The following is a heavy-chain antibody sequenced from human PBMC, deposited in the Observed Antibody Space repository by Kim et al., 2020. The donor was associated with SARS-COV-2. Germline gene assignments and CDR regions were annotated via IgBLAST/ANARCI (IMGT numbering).Heavy chain of an antibody. Sequence: GGSLRLSCAASGFTFSSYWMHWVRQAPGKGLVWVSRINSDGSSTSYADSVKGRFTISRDNAKNTLYLKMNSLRAEDTAVYYCARVRVVVAATRRAFDIWGQGTMVTVSS. V-gene: IGHV3-74*01. CDR2: INSDGSST. D-gene: IGHD2-15*01. CDR1: GFTFSSYW. J-gene: IGHJ3*02. CDR3: ARVRVVVAATRRAFDI.